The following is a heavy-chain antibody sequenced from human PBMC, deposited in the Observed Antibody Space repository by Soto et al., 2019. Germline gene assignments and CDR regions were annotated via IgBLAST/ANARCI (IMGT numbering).Heavy chain of an antibody. CDR3: ARHHRVYGDYDDWFDP. V-gene: IGHV4-39*01. D-gene: IGHD4-17*01. CDR2: IYYSGST. Sequence: SETLSLTCTVSGGSISSSSYYWGWIRQPPGKGLEWIGSIYYSGSTYYNPSLKSRVTISVDTSKNQFSLKLSSVTAADTAVYYCARHHRVYGDYDDWFDPWGQGTLVTVSS. J-gene: IGHJ5*02. CDR1: GGSISSSSYY.